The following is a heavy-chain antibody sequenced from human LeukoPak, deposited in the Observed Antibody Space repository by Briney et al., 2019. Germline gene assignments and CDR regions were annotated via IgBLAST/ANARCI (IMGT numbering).Heavy chain of an antibody. J-gene: IGHJ4*02. CDR2: IYYSGST. CDR1: GGSVSSDSYF. CDR3: ARGQRRLQDY. Sequence: SETLSLTCTVSGGSVSSDSYFWTWIRQPPGEGLEWIGYIYYSGSTNYNPSLKSRVTIPLDTSKSQISLKLSSVTAADTAVYYCARGQRRLQDYWGQGTLVTVSS. V-gene: IGHV4-61*01.